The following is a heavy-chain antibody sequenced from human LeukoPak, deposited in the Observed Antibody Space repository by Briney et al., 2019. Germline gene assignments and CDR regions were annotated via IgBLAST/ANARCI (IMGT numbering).Heavy chain of an antibody. CDR3: ARYRVGALGLFDY. Sequence: PSETLSLTCAVYGGSFSGYYWSWIRQPPGKGLEWIGEINHSGSTNYNPSLKSRVTISVDTSKNQFSLKLSSVTAADTAVYYCARYRVGALGLFDYWGQGTLVTVSS. D-gene: IGHD3-16*01. V-gene: IGHV4-34*01. CDR2: INHSGST. CDR1: GGSFSGYY. J-gene: IGHJ4*02.